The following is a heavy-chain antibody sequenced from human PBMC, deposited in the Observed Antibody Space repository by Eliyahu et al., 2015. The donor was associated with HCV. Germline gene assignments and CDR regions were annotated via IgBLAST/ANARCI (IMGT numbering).Heavy chain of an antibody. V-gene: IGHV1-69*02. Sequence: QLVQSGPEVRMPGSSIKVSCKASGGTFNNNALTWVRQAPGQGLEWMGRIIPILGVTHYAQKFQGRVTFTADKSTGTAYFELTSLTSEDTATYYCARPGHLATLYAYDTWGQGTLVTVSS. CDR3: ARPGHLATLYAYDT. D-gene: IGHD5-24*01. CDR1: GGTFNNNA. CDR2: IIPILGVT. J-gene: IGHJ4*03.